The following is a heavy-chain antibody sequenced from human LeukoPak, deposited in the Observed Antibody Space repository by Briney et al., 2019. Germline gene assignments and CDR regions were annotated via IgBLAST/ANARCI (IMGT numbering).Heavy chain of an antibody. CDR2: INHSGST. V-gene: IGHV4-34*01. Sequence: SETLSLTCAVYGGSFRGYYWSWIRQPPGKGLEWIGEINHSGSTNYNPSHKSRVTISVDTSKNQFSLKLSSVTAADTAVYYCARVDSSIDPWGQGTLVTVSS. J-gene: IGHJ5*02. CDR1: GGSFRGYY. D-gene: IGHD6-19*01. CDR3: ARVDSSIDP.